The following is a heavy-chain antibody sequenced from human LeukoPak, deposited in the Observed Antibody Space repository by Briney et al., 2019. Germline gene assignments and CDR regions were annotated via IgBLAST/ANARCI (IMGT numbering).Heavy chain of an antibody. Sequence: PGGSLRLSCAASGFTFSSYSMTWVRQAPGKGREWVSSISGSSSFIYYADSVKGRFTISRDNAKNSLYLQMNGLRAEDTAVYYCAREGAVSGGYYDYWGQGTLVTVSS. D-gene: IGHD3-22*01. CDR3: AREGAVSGGYYDY. V-gene: IGHV3-21*01. CDR1: GFTFSSYS. J-gene: IGHJ4*02. CDR2: ISGSSSFI.